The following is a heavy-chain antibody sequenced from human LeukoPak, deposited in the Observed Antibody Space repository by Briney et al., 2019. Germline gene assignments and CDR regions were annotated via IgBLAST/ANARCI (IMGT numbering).Heavy chain of an antibody. CDR3: ARRQYGAGSPLYY. CDR1: GYTFTSYV. D-gene: IGHD3-10*01. CDR2: MNPNSGNT. V-gene: IGHV1-8*03. Sequence: ASVKVSCKASGYTFTSYVINWVRQTTGQGLEWMGWMNPNSGNTGYAQKFQGRVTITGNTSITTAYMELSSLRSEDTAVYYCARRQYGAGSPLYYWGQGTLVTVSS. J-gene: IGHJ4*02.